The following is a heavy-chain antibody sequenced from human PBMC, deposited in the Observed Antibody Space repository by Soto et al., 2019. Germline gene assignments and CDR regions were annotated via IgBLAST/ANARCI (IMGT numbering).Heavy chain of an antibody. V-gene: IGHV3-23*01. Sequence: EVQLLESGGGLVQPGGSLRLSCAASGFTFNSYAMSWVRQAPGKGLEWVSAISGSGDSTSYADSVKGRFTISRDNSKNTLYLKMNSRGAEDTAVYYCAKEDRERDYFAYWGQGTLVTVS. J-gene: IGHJ4*02. CDR1: GFTFNSYA. CDR3: AKEDRERDYFAY. CDR2: ISGSGDST.